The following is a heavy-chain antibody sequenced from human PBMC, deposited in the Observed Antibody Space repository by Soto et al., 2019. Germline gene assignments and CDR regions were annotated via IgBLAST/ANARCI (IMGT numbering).Heavy chain of an antibody. Sequence: SETLSLTCTVSGGSISSSSYYWGWIRQPPGKGLEWIGSIYYSGSTYYNPSLKSRVTISVDTSKNQFSLKLSSVTAADTAVYYCARHLEDIVVVPAATPFRYYYYYMHVWGKGTTVTVSS. CDR3: ARHLEDIVVVPAATPFRYYYYYMHV. V-gene: IGHV4-39*01. D-gene: IGHD2-2*01. CDR1: GGSISSSSYY. J-gene: IGHJ6*03. CDR2: IYYSGST.